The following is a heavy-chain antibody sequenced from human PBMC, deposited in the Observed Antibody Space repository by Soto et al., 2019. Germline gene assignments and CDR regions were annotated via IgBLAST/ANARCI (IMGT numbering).Heavy chain of an antibody. Sequence: QVQLQESGPRLVKPSVTLSLTCTVSGGSITNSNWWRWVRLPPAKGLEWIGDIYHAGSTKYNPSLERRVTMSVDTSNTQFALTLTSVTAADTAVYFCARGPPIVGNTTPLDSWGQGTLVTVS. J-gene: IGHJ4*02. D-gene: IGHD1-26*01. CDR3: ARGPPIVGNTTPLDS. CDR1: GGSITNSNW. V-gene: IGHV4-4*02. CDR2: IYHAGST.